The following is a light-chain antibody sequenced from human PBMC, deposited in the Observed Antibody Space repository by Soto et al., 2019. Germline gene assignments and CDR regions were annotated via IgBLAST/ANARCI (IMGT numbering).Light chain of an antibody. CDR1: SSDVGGYNS. V-gene: IGLV2-14*01. Sequence: QSALTQPASVSGSPGQSITISCTGTSSDVGGYNSVSWYQQHPGKAPKLIIYEVNNRPSGVSNRFSASKSANTASLTISGLQADDEADYYCNSYTSTGAYVFGTGTQLTVL. CDR2: EVN. J-gene: IGLJ1*01. CDR3: NSYTSTGAYV.